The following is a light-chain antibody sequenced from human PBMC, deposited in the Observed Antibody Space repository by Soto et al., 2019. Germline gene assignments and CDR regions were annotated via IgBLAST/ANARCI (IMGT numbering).Light chain of an antibody. CDR3: QAWDSSTAHSV. Sequence: SYELTQPPSVSVSPGQTASITCSGDKLGDKYACWYQQKPGQSPVLVIYQDSKRPSGIPERFSGSNSGNTATLTISGTQAMDEADYYCQAWDSSTAHSVFGTGTQLIVL. J-gene: IGLJ1*01. CDR1: KLGDKY. CDR2: QDS. V-gene: IGLV3-1*01.